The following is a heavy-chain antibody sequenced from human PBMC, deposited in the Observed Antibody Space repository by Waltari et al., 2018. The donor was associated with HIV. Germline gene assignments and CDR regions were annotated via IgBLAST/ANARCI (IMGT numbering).Heavy chain of an antibody. CDR1: GFAFSTYG. V-gene: IGHV3-33*01. Sequence: QAQLVESGGGVAQPGRSLRLSCEASGFAFSTYGMSWVRQAPGKGREWVAVIWDDGSKKDYGDAVKGRFTISRDNSKNTVYLQMTSLRADDTGIYYCAGGRTAFGVVTGAPLGVDVWGQGTTVTVSS. J-gene: IGHJ6*02. D-gene: IGHD3-3*01. CDR3: AGGRTAFGVVTGAPLGVDV. CDR2: IWDDGSKK.